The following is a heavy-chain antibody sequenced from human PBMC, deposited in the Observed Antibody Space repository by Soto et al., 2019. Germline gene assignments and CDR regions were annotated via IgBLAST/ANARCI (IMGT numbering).Heavy chain of an antibody. CDR3: ARSLQIVPAAMAY. CDR2: INAGNGNT. D-gene: IGHD2-2*01. J-gene: IGHJ4*02. Sequence: ASVKVSCKASGYTFTSYAMHWVRQAPGQRLEWMGWINAGNGNTKYSQKFQGRVTMTSDTSASTAYMELSRLRSEDTAVYYCARSLQIVPAAMAYWGQGALVTVSS. CDR1: GYTFTSYA. V-gene: IGHV1-3*01.